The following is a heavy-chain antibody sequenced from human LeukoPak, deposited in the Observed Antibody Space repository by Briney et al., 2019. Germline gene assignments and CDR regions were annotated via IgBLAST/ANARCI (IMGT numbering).Heavy chain of an antibody. D-gene: IGHD3-10*01. CDR3: AEVESSYCRI. J-gene: IGHJ4*02. CDR1: GFTFHTYG. Sequence: GRSLRLSCAASGFTFHTYGMNWVRQAPGKGLEWVAVIWYDGSYKYYTDSVRGRFTISRDNSKNSMYLQMSSLRAEDTAIYYCAEVESSYCRIWGQGTLVTVSS. CDR2: IWYDGSYK. V-gene: IGHV3-33*06.